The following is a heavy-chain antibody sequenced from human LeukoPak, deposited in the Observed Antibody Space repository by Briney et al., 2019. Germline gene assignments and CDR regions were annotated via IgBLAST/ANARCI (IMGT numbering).Heavy chain of an antibody. CDR2: ISYDGSNK. V-gene: IGHV3-30*18. CDR1: GFTFSSYG. D-gene: IGHD2-2*02. Sequence: GGSLRLSCAASGFTFSSYGMHWVRQAPGKGLEWVAVISYDGSNKYYADSVKGRFTISIDNSKNTLYLQTNSLRAEDTAVYYCAKDEWYCSSTSCYTFDYWGQGTLVTVSS. CDR3: AKDEWYCSSTSCYTFDY. J-gene: IGHJ4*02.